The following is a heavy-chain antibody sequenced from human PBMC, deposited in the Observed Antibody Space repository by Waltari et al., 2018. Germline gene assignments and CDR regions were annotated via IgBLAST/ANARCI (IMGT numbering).Heavy chain of an antibody. Sequence: QMTLKESGPTLVKPTQTLTLTCTFTGFALSNIGVGVGWIRQPPGKVLEWLAVSYWNDDKRYRPRLKSRLTITRDTANNQVVLTMTNMDPVDTCTYYCVRSVPALPVSGASDIWGQGTMVIVSS. CDR1: GFALSNIGVG. V-gene: IGHV2-5*04. J-gene: IGHJ3*02. CDR3: VRSVPALPVSGASDI. D-gene: IGHD3-10*02. CDR2: SYWNDDK.